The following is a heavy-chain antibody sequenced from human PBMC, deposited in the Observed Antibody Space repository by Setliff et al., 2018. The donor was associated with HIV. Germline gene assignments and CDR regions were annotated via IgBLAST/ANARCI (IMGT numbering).Heavy chain of an antibody. V-gene: IGHV3-48*04. Sequence: GESLKISCAASGFTFSSYSMNWVRQAPGKGLEWVSYISGSGEATDFADSVKGRFTISRDNAKNSLYLQMNSLRAEDTAVYYCARGYYDSSGYYYPFDYWGQGTLVTVSS. D-gene: IGHD3-22*01. CDR2: ISGSGEAT. J-gene: IGHJ4*02. CDR3: ARGYYDSSGYYYPFDY. CDR1: GFTFSSYS.